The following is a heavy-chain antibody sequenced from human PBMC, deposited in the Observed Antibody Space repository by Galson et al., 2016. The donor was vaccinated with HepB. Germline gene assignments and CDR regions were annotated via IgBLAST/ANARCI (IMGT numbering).Heavy chain of an antibody. D-gene: IGHD3-16*01. J-gene: IGHJ4*02. Sequence: SLRLSCAASGFTFSDYDLSWVRQAPGKGLEWVGRSKSKSDGGTLDYAAAVRGRFNISRQDYRNTLYLHRNKLKTEDTAVYYCTFWGDASDTSEYWYSGGKYWGQGSLVTVAS. V-gene: IGHV3-15*01. CDR2: SKSKSDGGTL. CDR1: GFTFSDYD. CDR3: TFWGDASDTSEYWYSGGKY.